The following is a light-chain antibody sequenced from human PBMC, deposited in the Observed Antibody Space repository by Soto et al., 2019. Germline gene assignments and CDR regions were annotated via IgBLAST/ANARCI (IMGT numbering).Light chain of an antibody. J-gene: IGKJ4*01. CDR1: QDISNY. CDR3: QQYDNLPRLT. Sequence: DIQMTQSPSSLSASVGDRVTITCQASQDISNYLNWYQQKPGKAAKLLIYDASKLETGVPSRFSGSGSGTDFTFTISSLQPEDIATYYCQQYDNLPRLTFGGGTKVEIK. V-gene: IGKV1-33*01. CDR2: DAS.